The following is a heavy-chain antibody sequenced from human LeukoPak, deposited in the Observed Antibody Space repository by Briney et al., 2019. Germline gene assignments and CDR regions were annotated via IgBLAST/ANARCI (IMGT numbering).Heavy chain of an antibody. CDR3: ARTATAYCGGDCLGPFDP. Sequence: GGSLRLSCAASGFTFSSYAMSWVRQAPGKGLEWVSAISGSGGATYYADSVKGRFTISRDNSKNTLYLQMNSLRAEDTAVYFCARTATAYCGGDCLGPFDPWGQGTLVTVSS. D-gene: IGHD2-21*02. CDR2: ISGSGGAT. CDR1: GFTFSSYA. J-gene: IGHJ5*02. V-gene: IGHV3-23*01.